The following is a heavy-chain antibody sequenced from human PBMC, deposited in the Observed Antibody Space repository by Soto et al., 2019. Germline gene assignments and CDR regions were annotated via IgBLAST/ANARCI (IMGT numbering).Heavy chain of an antibody. V-gene: IGHV4-34*01. CDR3: ARGPPGDSSSPPLDY. CDR2: INHSGST. CDR1: GGSFSGYY. D-gene: IGHD6-6*01. Sequence: SETLSLTCAVYGGSFSGYYWSWIRQPPGKGLEWIGEINHSGSTNYNPSLKSRVTISVDTSKNQFSLKLSSVTAADTAVYYCARGPPGDSSSPPLDYWGQGTLVTVSS. J-gene: IGHJ4*02.